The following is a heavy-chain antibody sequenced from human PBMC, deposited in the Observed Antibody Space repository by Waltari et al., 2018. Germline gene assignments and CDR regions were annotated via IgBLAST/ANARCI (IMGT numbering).Heavy chain of an antibody. V-gene: IGHV4-34*01. CDR1: GGSFSGYY. CDR2: INHSGST. J-gene: IGHJ4*02. Sequence: QVQLQQWGAGLLKPSETLSLTCAVYGGSFSGYYWSWTRQPPGTGLEWIGEINHSGSTNYNPSLKSRVTISVDTSKNQFSLKLSSVTAADTAVYYCARGYYGSGSYYKNWGQGTLVTVSS. CDR3: ARGYYGSGSYYKN. D-gene: IGHD3-10*01.